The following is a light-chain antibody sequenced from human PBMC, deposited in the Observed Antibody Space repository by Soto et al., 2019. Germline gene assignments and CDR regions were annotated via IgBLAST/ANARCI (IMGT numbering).Light chain of an antibody. Sequence: QSALTQPASVSGSPGQSITISCTGTSSDVGGHNYVSWYQQHPGTAPKLMIYEVTNRPSGVSNRFSGSKSGNTASLTISGLQAEDDADYYCSSYTSSTTIDVVFGGGTKLTVL. V-gene: IGLV2-14*01. CDR2: EVT. J-gene: IGLJ2*01. CDR1: SSDVGGHNY. CDR3: SSYTSSTTIDVV.